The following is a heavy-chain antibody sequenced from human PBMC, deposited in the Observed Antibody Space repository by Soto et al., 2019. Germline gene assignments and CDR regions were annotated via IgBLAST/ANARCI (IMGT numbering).Heavy chain of an antibody. V-gene: IGHV1-69*05. D-gene: IGHD2-21*01. J-gene: IGHJ4*02. CDR1: GGSFSNSG. CDR2: IIPLFGKS. Sequence: QVQLVQSGPEVTKPGSSVKVSCKASGGSFSNSGISWVRQAPGQGLQWIGGIIPLFGKSDYRQEFQGRVTLTTDESKTTAYMELSSLRSEDSVNYYCAKDRAGDMCLWGQGTLVTVSS. CDR3: AKDRAGDMCL.